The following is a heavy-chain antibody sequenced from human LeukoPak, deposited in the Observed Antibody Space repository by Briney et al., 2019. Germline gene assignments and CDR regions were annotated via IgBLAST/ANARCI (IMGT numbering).Heavy chain of an antibody. D-gene: IGHD3-10*01. V-gene: IGHV3-23*01. CDR3: ASGYYGSGSYYNGIY. Sequence: PGGSLRLSCAASGFTFSSYAMSWVRQAPGKGLEWVSAISGSGGSTYYADSVKGRFTISRDNSKNTLYLQMNSLRAEDTAVYYCASGYYGSGSYYNGIYWGQGTLVTVSS. CDR1: GFTFSSYA. J-gene: IGHJ4*02. CDR2: ISGSGGST.